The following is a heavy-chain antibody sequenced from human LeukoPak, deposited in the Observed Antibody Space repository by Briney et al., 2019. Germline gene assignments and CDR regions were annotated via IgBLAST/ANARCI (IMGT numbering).Heavy chain of an antibody. J-gene: IGHJ4*02. V-gene: IGHV3-74*01. CDR2: INSDGSST. Sequence: PGGSLRLSCAASGFTFSSYWMHWVRQAPGKGLVWVSRINSDGSSTSYADSVKGRFTISRDNAKNTLYLQMNSLRAEDTAVYYCAKDIGRYFDWLRADYWGQGTLVTVSS. D-gene: IGHD3-9*01. CDR3: AKDIGRYFDWLRADY. CDR1: GFTFSSYW.